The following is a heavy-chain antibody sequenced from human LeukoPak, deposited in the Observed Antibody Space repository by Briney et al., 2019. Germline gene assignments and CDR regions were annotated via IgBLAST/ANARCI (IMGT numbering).Heavy chain of an antibody. CDR2: IDDSGVIR. D-gene: IGHD3-22*01. CDR3: AKRLKRNYYYHYAMDV. Sequence: GGSLRLSCSASGLTLSGYWMHWVRQAPGKGLEWVSRIDDSGVIRSYADSVKGRFTISRDNSKMTLTLQMNSLRAEDTAVYYCAKRLKRNYYYHYAMDVWGQGTTVTVSS. J-gene: IGHJ6*02. CDR1: GLTLSGYW. V-gene: IGHV3-23*01.